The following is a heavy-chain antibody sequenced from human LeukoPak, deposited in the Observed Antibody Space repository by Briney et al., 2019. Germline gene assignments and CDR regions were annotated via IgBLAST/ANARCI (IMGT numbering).Heavy chain of an antibody. CDR3: ARLDPYDSSGYYD. CDR2: FYNSGSS. Sequence: SETLSLTCTVSGGSISYTTYYWGWIRQPPGEGLEWIGSFYNSGSSYYNPSLKSRVTISVDTSKNQFSLKLSSVTAADTAVYYCARLDPYDSSGYYDWGQGTLVTVSS. V-gene: IGHV4-39*01. CDR1: GGSISYTTYY. D-gene: IGHD3-22*01. J-gene: IGHJ4*02.